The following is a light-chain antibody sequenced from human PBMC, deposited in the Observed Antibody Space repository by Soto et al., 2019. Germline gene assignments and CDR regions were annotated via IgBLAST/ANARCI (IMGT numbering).Light chain of an antibody. V-gene: IGKV2-28*01. CDR3: MQALQVPHP. CDR2: LNS. J-gene: IGKJ2*01. Sequence: DIVMTQSPLSLPVTPGEPASISCRSSQSLLNSNAKYYLDWYLQKPGQSPQLLISLNSNRASGVTDRFSGSGSGTDFTLKISRVEAEDVGVYYCMQALQVPHPFGQGTKLEIK. CDR1: QSLLNSNAKYY.